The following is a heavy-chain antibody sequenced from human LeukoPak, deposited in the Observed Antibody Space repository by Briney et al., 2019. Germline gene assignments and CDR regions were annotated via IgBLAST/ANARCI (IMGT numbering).Heavy chain of an antibody. CDR2: IDQHGSEK. J-gene: IGHJ6*03. V-gene: IGHV3-7*01. CDR1: GFTFTSYW. Sequence: GGSLRLSCAASGFTFTSYWMSWVREAPGKGLEWVADIDQHGSEKYYVDSVKGRFTISRDNAKNSVYLQMNSLRAEDTAVYYCTRDNGYCSGGSCYHYYMDVWGKGTTVTVSS. CDR3: TRDNGYCSGGSCYHYYMDV. D-gene: IGHD2-15*01.